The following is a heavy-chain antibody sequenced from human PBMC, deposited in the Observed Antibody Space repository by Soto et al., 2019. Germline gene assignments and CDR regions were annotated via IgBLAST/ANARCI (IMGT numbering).Heavy chain of an antibody. CDR1: GGSISSYY. D-gene: IGHD2-21*01. V-gene: IGHV4-59*12. J-gene: IGHJ5*02. Sequence: ETLSLTCTVSGGSISSYYWSWIRQTPGKGLEWIGNVENSGSTKYNPSLKSRVTISVDTSKNQFSLKLSSVTGADTAVYYCARERGDSHWIDPWGQGTLVTVSS. CDR2: VENSGST. CDR3: ARERGDSHWIDP.